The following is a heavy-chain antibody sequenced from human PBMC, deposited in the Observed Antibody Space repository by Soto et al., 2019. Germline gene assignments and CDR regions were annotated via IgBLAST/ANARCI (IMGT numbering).Heavy chain of an antibody. J-gene: IGHJ4*02. Sequence: SETLSLTCTVSGGSISSSSYYWGWIRQPPGKGLEWIGSIYYSGSTYYNPSLKSRVTISVDTSKNQFSLKLSSVTAADTAVYYCAIQRLWFGERDCFDYWGQGTLVTVSS. V-gene: IGHV4-39*01. CDR2: IYYSGST. D-gene: IGHD3-10*01. CDR3: AIQRLWFGERDCFDY. CDR1: GGSISSSSYY.